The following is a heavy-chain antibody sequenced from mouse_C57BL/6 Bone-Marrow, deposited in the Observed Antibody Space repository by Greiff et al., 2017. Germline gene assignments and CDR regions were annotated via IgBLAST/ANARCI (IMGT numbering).Heavy chain of an antibody. CDR1: GFNIKDYY. CDR2: IDPEDGET. D-gene: IGHD1-1*01. V-gene: IGHV14-2*01. J-gene: IGHJ2*01. CDR3: ARWITTVVALDY. Sequence: VQLKESGAELVKPGASVKLSCTASGFNIKDYYMHWVKQRTEQGLEWIGRIDPEDGETKYAPQFQGKATITADTSSNTAYLQLSSLTSEDTAVYYCARWITTVVALDYWGQGTTLTASS.